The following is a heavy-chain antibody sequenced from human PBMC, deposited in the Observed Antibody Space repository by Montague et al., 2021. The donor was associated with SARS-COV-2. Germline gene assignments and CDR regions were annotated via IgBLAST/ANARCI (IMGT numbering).Heavy chain of an antibody. CDR3: AREETITDAFDI. CDR1: GFTFSSYA. J-gene: IGHJ3*02. D-gene: IGHD3-10*01. Sequence: SLRLSFSASGFTFSSYAMHWVRQAPGKGLEWVAVISYDGSNKYYADSVKGRFTISRDNSKNTLYLQMNSLRAEDTAVYYCAREETITDAFDIWGQGTMVTVSS. CDR2: ISYDGSNK. V-gene: IGHV3-30-3*01.